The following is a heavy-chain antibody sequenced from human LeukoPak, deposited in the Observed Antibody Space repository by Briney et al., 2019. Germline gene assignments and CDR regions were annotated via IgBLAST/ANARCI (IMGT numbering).Heavy chain of an antibody. Sequence: SETLSLTCIVSGGSISSSSYYWGWIRQPPGKGLEWIGTIYYTGSTYYNPSLKSRVTISVDTSKNQCSLKVTSVTAADTAVYYCARRRGWYPVDYWGQGTLVTVSS. V-gene: IGHV4-39*01. CDR1: GGSISSSSYY. D-gene: IGHD6-19*01. CDR2: IYYTGST. CDR3: ARRRGWYPVDY. J-gene: IGHJ4*02.